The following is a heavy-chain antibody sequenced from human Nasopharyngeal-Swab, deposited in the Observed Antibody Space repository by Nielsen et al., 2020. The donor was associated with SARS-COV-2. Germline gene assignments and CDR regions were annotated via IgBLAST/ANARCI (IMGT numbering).Heavy chain of an antibody. D-gene: IGHD3-22*01. Sequence: SSISPGGSIISYSWSWIRQPPGKGLEWIGYIYYSGSTNYNTSLKSRVTISVDTSKNKFSLKLSSVTAADTAVYYCVRLYYDSSGYYYGRWGQGTLVTVSS. J-gene: IGHJ4*02. V-gene: IGHV4-59*08. CDR3: VRLYYDSSGYYYGR. CDR2: IYYSGST. CDR1: GGSIISYS.